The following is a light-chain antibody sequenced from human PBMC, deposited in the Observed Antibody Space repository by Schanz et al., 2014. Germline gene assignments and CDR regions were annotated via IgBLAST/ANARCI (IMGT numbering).Light chain of an antibody. CDR1: SSDVGGYNF. CDR3: SSYTSSSTLVV. CDR2: DVI. V-gene: IGLV2-14*03. Sequence: QSALTQPASVSGSPGQSITISCTGTSSDVGGYNFVSWYQQHPGKAPKLMIYDVINRPSGVSNRFSGSKSANTASLTISGLQAEDEADYYCSSYTSSSTLVVFGGGTKLTVL. J-gene: IGLJ2*01.